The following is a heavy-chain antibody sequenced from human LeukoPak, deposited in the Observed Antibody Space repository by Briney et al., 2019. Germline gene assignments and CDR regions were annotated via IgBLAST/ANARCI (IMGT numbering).Heavy chain of an antibody. CDR1: GGTFSSYA. CDR2: IIPIFGTA. Sequence: ASVKVSCKASGGTFSSYAISWVRQAPGQGLEWMGGIIPIFGTANYAQKFQGRVTITADESTSTAYVELSSLRSEDTAVYYCARDLSGYSYVEGSDWGQGTLVTVSS. V-gene: IGHV1-69*13. D-gene: IGHD5-18*01. J-gene: IGHJ4*02. CDR3: ARDLSGYSYVEGSD.